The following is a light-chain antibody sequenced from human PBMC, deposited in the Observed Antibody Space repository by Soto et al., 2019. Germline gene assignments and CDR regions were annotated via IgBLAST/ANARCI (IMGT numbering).Light chain of an antibody. CDR2: GAS. Sequence: EIVFTQSPGTLSLSPGERATLSCRASQSVRSSYVAWYQQKPGQGPRLLIYGASSRATGIPDRFSGSGSGTDFTLTISRXEPEDFAMYYCQQYGNSPRTFGQGTKVDIK. J-gene: IGKJ1*01. V-gene: IGKV3-20*01. CDR3: QQYGNSPRT. CDR1: QSVRSSY.